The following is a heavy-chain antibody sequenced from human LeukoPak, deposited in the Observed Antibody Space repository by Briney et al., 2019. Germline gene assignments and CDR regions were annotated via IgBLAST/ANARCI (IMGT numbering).Heavy chain of an antibody. CDR3: ARVAWRAFGAFDI. D-gene: IGHD3-16*01. CDR2: INPSVGST. V-gene: IGHV1-46*01. J-gene: IGHJ3*02. CDR1: GYTFTSYY. Sequence: ASVKVSCKASGYTFTSYYMHWVRQAPGQGLEWMGIINPSVGSTSYSQKFPGRVTMTRDTCTRTVYMELSSLRSEDTAVYYCARVAWRAFGAFDIWGQGTMVTVSS.